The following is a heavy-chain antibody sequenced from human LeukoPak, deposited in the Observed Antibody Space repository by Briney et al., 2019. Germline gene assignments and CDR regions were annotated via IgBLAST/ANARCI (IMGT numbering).Heavy chain of an antibody. CDR1: GGSISDNTYY. CDR2: IHNNGAT. V-gene: IGHV4-39*01. Sequence: PSETLSLTCTVPGGSISDNTYYWGWIRQPPGEGLEWIGCIHNNGATYYDPSLKSRVTFSMDTSKNQVFLTLTSVTAADTAVYYCARRGVAATAGWSDPWGQGTLVTVSS. CDR3: ARRGVAATAGWSDP. J-gene: IGHJ5*02. D-gene: IGHD6-13*01.